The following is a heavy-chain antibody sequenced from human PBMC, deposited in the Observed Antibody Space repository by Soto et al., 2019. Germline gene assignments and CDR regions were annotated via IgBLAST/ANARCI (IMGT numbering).Heavy chain of an antibody. V-gene: IGHV1-8*01. CDR1: GYTFTSYD. CDR3: ASSSIAARQRWFDP. D-gene: IGHD6-6*01. CDR2: MNPNSGNT. Sequence: QVQLVQSGAEVKKPGASVKVSCKASGYTFTSYDINWVRQATGQGLEWMGWMNPNSGNTGYAQKLQGRVTMTRNTSIRTDYMELSSLRSEDTAVYYCASSSIAARQRWFDPWGQGTLVTVSS. J-gene: IGHJ5*02.